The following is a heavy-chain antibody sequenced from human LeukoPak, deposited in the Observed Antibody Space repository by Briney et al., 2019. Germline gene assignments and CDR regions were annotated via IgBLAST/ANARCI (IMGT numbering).Heavy chain of an antibody. Sequence: SETLSLTCTVSGGSISSSSYYWGWIRQPPGKGLEWIGSIYYSGSTYYNPSLKSRVTISVDTSKNQFSLKLSSVTAADTAVYYCANGIVGATGAFDIWGQGTMVTVSS. CDR1: GGSISSSSYY. D-gene: IGHD1-26*01. V-gene: IGHV4-39*01. CDR3: ANGIVGATGAFDI. CDR2: IYYSGST. J-gene: IGHJ3*02.